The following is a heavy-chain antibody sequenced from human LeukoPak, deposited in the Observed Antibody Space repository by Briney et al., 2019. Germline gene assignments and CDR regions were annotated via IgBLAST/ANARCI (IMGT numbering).Heavy chain of an antibody. CDR1: GFTFSSYA. CDR2: ISGSGGST. Sequence: GGSLRLSCAASGFTFSSYAMSWVRQAPGKGLEWVSAISGSGGSTYYVDSVKGRFTISRDNSKNTLYLQMNSLRAEDTAVYYCAKDYSGSYWRAPYWGQGTLVTVSS. V-gene: IGHV3-23*01. CDR3: AKDYSGSYWRAPY. J-gene: IGHJ4*02. D-gene: IGHD1-26*01.